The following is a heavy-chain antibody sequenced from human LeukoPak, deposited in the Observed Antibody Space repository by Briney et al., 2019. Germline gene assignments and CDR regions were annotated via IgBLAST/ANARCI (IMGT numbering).Heavy chain of an antibody. CDR2: INTDGKTT. Sequence: GGSLRLSCAASGFTFSSYWMYWVRQAPGKGLVWVSRINTDGKTTNYADSVKGRFTISRDNAKNTLYLQMNNLRAEDTAVYYCARDITLTRGGRSDYWGQGTLVTVSA. CDR1: GFTFSSYW. CDR3: ARDITLTRGGRSDY. J-gene: IGHJ4*02. V-gene: IGHV3-74*01. D-gene: IGHD3-10*01.